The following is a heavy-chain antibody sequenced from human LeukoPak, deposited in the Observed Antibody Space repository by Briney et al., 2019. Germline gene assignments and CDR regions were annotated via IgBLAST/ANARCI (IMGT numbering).Heavy chain of an antibody. D-gene: IGHD5-24*01. CDR2: IYDSVST. J-gene: IGHJ4*02. Sequence: SETLSLTCTVSGDSFSNSYWSWIRQPPGKGLEWIAYIYDSVSTNYNPALKSRVTISVDTSKNQLSLKLMSVTAADTAVYYCARGTPRDGYNFGYWGQGTLVTVTS. V-gene: IGHV4-59*01. CDR3: ARGTPRDGYNFGY. CDR1: GDSFSNSY.